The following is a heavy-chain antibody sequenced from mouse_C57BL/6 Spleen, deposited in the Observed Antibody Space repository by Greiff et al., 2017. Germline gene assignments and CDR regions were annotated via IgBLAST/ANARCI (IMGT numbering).Heavy chain of an antibody. CDR1: GYTFTEYT. CDR3: ARHGHYDYDRGAWFAY. Sequence: VQRVESGAELVKPGASVKLSCKASGYTFTEYTIHWVKQRSGQGLEWIGWFYPGSGSIKYNEKFKDKATLTADKSSSTVYMELSRLTSEDSAVYFCARHGHYDYDRGAWFAYWGQGTLVTVSA. V-gene: IGHV1-62-2*01. D-gene: IGHD2-4*01. J-gene: IGHJ3*01. CDR2: FYPGSGSI.